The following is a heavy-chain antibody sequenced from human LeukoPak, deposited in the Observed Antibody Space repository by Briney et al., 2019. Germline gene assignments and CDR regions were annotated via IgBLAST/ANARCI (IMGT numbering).Heavy chain of an antibody. V-gene: IGHV4-34*01. J-gene: IGHJ4*02. CDR1: GGSFSGYY. D-gene: IGHD3-10*01. CDR3: ASPFDYGPGLGVDY. CDR2: INHSGST. Sequence: SETLSLTCAVYGGSFSGYYWSWIRQPPGKGLEWIGEINHSGSTNYNPSLKSRVTISVDTSKNQFSLKLSSVTAADTAVYYCASPFDYGPGLGVDYWGQGTLVTVSS.